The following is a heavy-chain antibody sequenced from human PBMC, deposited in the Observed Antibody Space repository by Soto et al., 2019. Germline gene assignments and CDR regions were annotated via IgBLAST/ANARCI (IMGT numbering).Heavy chain of an antibody. D-gene: IGHD5-18*01. J-gene: IGHJ4*02. CDR1: GYNFTTYV. CDR2: INCGSGNT. CDR3: ARGYTSVSTFDF. V-gene: IGHV1-3*01. Sequence: QVQLVQSGAEVKQPGASASVSCKASGYNFTTYVVHWLRRAPGQGPEWMGWINCGSGNTVYSQKFQGRVTFTRDTSARTAYMDLNSLTSGDTAVYSCARGYTSVSTFDFWGRGTLVNVSS.